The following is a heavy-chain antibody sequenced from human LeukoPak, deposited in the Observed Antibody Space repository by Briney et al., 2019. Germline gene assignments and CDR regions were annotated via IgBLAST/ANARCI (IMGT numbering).Heavy chain of an antibody. V-gene: IGHV4-39*01. CDR2: LAYSGST. CDR1: GGFIGSSSFY. J-gene: IGHJ4*02. D-gene: IGHD3-22*01. Sequence: PSETLSLTCTVSGGFIGSSSFYWAWIRQTPGKGLEWIGSLAYSGSTYYKSSLKSRVTLSVDAAKNQFSLNLTSVTAADTALFYCASSTSYYYDTSCYFEYWGQGILVTVSS. CDR3: ASSTSYYYDTSCYFEY.